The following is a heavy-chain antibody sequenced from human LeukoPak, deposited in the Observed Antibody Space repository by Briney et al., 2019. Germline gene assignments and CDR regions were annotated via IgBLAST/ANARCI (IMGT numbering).Heavy chain of an antibody. CDR1: GFTVSSNY. V-gene: IGHV3-66*01. Sequence: PGGSLRLSCAASGFTVSSNYMSWVRQAPGKGLEWVSVVYSGGSTHYADSVKGRFTISRDNSKNTLYLHMNSLRAEDTAVYYCARDPKSGSYPDYWGQGTLVTVSS. D-gene: IGHD1-26*01. CDR3: ARDPKSGSYPDY. J-gene: IGHJ4*02. CDR2: VYSGGST.